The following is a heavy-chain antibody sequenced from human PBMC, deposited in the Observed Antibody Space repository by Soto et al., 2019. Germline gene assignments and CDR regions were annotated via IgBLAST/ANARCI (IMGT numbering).Heavy chain of an antibody. CDR2: ISAYNGNA. CDR3: ARGTRRFGELFDAFDI. D-gene: IGHD3-10*01. V-gene: IGHV1-18*01. J-gene: IGHJ3*02. CDR1: GYTFNNYG. Sequence: QVQLVQSGYEVKEPGASVTVSCKASGYTFNNYGITWVRQAPGQGLEWIGWISAYNGNANYAQKFQGRVTLTRDTSASTAYLELSRLRSDDTAVYYCARGTRRFGELFDAFDIWGQGTMVPVSS.